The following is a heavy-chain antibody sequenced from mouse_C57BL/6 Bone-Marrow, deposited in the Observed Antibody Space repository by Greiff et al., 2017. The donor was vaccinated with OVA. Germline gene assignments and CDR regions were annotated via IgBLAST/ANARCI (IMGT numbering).Heavy chain of an antibody. D-gene: IGHD2-4*01. CDR2: IYPRSGNT. Sequence: VQLQQSGAELARPGASVKLSCKASGYTFTSYGISWVKQRTGQGLEWIGEIYPRSGNTYYNEKFKGKATLTADKSSSTAYMELRSLTSEDSAVYFCARSYYDYSWFAYWGQGTLVTVSA. V-gene: IGHV1-81*01. CDR3: ARSYYDYSWFAY. J-gene: IGHJ3*01. CDR1: GYTFTSYG.